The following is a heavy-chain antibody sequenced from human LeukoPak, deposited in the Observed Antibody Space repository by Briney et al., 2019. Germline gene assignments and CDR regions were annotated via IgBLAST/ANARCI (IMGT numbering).Heavy chain of an antibody. J-gene: IGHJ5*02. CDR3: ATSPTNLRAGTYLGP. V-gene: IGHV4-39*01. D-gene: IGHD3-10*01. CDR2: IYYSGST. Sequence: PSETLSLTCTVSGDSISSSSSYWGWIRQPPGEGLEWIGSIYYSGSTYYNTSLKSRVTISVDTSKNQFSLKLSSVTATDTAVYYCATSPTNLRAGTYLGPWGQGTLVTVSS. CDR1: GDSISSSSSY.